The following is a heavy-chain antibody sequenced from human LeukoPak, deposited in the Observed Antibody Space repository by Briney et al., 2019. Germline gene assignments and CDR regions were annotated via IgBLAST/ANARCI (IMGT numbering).Heavy chain of an antibody. CDR1: GFTFTNYA. D-gene: IGHD1-26*01. CDR3: TRHSYSGSYNAFDY. J-gene: IGHJ4*02. CDR2: ISYDGTNK. V-gene: IGHV3-30-3*01. Sequence: GGSLRLSCAASGFTFTNYALHWVRQAPGKGLEWVAVISYDGTNKYYADSVKGRFTISRDNSKNTLSLQMNSLRAEDTALYYCTRHSYSGSYNAFDYWGQGTLVTVSS.